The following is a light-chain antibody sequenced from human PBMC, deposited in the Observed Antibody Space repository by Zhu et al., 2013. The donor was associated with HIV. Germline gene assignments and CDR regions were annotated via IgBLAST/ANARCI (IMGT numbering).Light chain of an antibody. Sequence: EIVLTQSPGTLSLSPGERATLSCRASQSLSSNSLAWYQQRPGQAPRLLIYDSSNRATGVPGRFSGGGSGTDFTLSISGLESEDFAVYYCQQYGDSPRTFGQGTKVEIK. CDR1: QSLSSNS. CDR3: QQYGDSPRT. CDR2: DSS. J-gene: IGKJ1*01. V-gene: IGKV3-20*01.